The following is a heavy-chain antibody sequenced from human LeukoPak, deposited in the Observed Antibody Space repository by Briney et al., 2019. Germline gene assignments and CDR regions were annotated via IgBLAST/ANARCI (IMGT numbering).Heavy chain of an antibody. Sequence: GASVKVSCKASGYTFTGYYMHWVRQAPGQGLEWMGRINPNSGGTNYAKKFQGRVTMTRDTSISTAYMELSRLRSDDTAVYYRASPRGRDGYNYGFFDYWGQGTLVTVSS. J-gene: IGHJ4*02. CDR2: INPNSGGT. CDR3: ASPRGRDGYNYGFFDY. V-gene: IGHV1-2*06. D-gene: IGHD5-24*01. CDR1: GYTFTGYY.